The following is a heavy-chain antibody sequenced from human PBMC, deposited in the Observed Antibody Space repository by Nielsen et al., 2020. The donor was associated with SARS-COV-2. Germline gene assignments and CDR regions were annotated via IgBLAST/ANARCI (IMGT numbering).Heavy chain of an antibody. V-gene: IGHV3-30*04. D-gene: IGHD3-16*01. Sequence: GGSLRLSCAASGFTFSSYAMHWVRQAPGKGLEWVAVISYDGSNKYYADSVKGRFTISRDNSKNTLYLQMNSLRAEDTAVYYCARDGGRGVYYYYGMDVWGQGTTVTVSS. J-gene: IGHJ6*02. CDR1: GFTFSSYA. CDR3: ARDGGRGVYYYYGMDV. CDR2: ISYDGSNK.